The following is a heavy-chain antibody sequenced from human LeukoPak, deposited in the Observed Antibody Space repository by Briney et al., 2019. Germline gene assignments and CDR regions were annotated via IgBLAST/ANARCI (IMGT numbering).Heavy chain of an antibody. D-gene: IGHD6-19*01. CDR1: GGSFSGYY. CDR2: INHSGST. Sequence: PSETLSLTCAVYGGSFSGYYWSWIRQPPGKGLEWIGEINHSGSTNYNPSLKSRVTISVGTSKNQFSLKLSSVTAADTAVYYCARTPWLVPNYFDYWGQGTLVTVSS. CDR3: ARTPWLVPNYFDY. V-gene: IGHV4-34*01. J-gene: IGHJ4*02.